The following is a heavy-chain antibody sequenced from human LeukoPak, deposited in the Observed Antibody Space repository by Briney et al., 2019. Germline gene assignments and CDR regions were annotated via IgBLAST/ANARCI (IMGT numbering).Heavy chain of an antibody. CDR3: ARHETAARAGDY. CDR2: IIPIFGTA. V-gene: IGHV1-69*13. J-gene: IGHJ4*02. D-gene: IGHD6-6*01. CDR1: GYTFTSYG. Sequence: SVKVSCKASGYTFTSYGISWVRQAPGQGLEWMGGIIPIFGTANYAQKFQGRVTITADESTSTAYMELSSLRSEDTAVYYCARHETAARAGDYWGQGTLVTVSS.